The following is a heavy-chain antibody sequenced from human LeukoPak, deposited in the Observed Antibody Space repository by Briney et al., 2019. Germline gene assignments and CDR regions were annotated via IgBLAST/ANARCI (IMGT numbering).Heavy chain of an antibody. CDR3: AGRSGSYSA. V-gene: IGHV4-39*01. D-gene: IGHD1-26*01. Sequence: PSETLSLTCTVSAGSISSSSHYWDWIRQPPGKGLEWMGSIYYRGSTYYNPSLQSRVTTYVDTSKNQFSLRLSSVTAADTAVYYCAGRSGSYSAWGQGALVTVSS. CDR2: IYYRGST. CDR1: AGSISSSSHY. J-gene: IGHJ5*02.